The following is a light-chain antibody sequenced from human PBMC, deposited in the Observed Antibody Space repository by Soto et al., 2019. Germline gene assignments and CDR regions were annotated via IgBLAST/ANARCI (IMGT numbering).Light chain of an antibody. V-gene: IGLV2-14*01. J-gene: IGLJ3*02. CDR1: SSDVGGYNY. CDR3: SSYTRSNTHWV. CDR2: EVS. Sequence: QSALTQPASVSGSPGQSITISCTGTSSDVGGYNYVSWYQQHPGKAPKLMIYEVSNRPSGVSNRFSGSKSGNTASLTISGLQAEEDADYYCSSYTRSNTHWVFGGGTKVTVL.